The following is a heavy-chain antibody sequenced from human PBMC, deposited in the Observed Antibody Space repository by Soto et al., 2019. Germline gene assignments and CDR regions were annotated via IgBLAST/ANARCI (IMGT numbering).Heavy chain of an antibody. J-gene: IGHJ4*02. Sequence: QVHLVQSGAEVKKPGASVKVSCKGSGYAFTTYGITWVRQAPGQGLAWMGWISAHNGNTNYAQKLQGRVTVSRYTSTSTAYMELSSLRSDDTAVYYCARGRYGDYWGQAALVTVSS. V-gene: IGHV1-18*01. D-gene: IGHD1-1*01. CDR2: ISAHNGNT. CDR3: ARGRYGDY. CDR1: GYAFTTYG.